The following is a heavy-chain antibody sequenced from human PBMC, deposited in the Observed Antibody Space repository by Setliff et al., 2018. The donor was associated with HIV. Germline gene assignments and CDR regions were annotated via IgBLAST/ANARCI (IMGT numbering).Heavy chain of an antibody. J-gene: IGHJ4*02. CDR1: GGSISTSSYY. V-gene: IGHV4-39*01. D-gene: IGHD3-22*01. Sequence: SSETLSLTCTVSGGSISTSSYYWGWIRQPPGKGLEWIGSIYESGSTYYNPSLKSRVSISVDTSKNQFSLKLSSVTAADTAVYYCARQHSESRDFDYWGQGTLVTVSS. CDR2: IYESGST. CDR3: ARQHSESRDFDY.